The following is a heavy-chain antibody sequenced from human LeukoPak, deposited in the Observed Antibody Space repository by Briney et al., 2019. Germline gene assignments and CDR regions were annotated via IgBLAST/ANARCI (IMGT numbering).Heavy chain of an antibody. V-gene: IGHV4-59*01. CDR2: IYYSGST. Sequence: SETLSLTCTVSGGSISSYYWSWIRQPPGKGLEWIGYIYYSGSTNYNPSLKSRVTISVDTSKNQFSLKLSSVTAADTAVYYCARDCEDGMDVWGQGTMVTVSS. J-gene: IGHJ6*02. CDR1: GGSISSYY. CDR3: ARDCEDGMDV. D-gene: IGHD2-21*01.